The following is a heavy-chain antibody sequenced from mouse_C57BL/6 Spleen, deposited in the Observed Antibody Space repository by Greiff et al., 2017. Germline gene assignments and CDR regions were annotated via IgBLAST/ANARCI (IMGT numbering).Heavy chain of an antibody. J-gene: IGHJ2*01. CDR2: IYPRSGNP. D-gene: IGHD2-4*01. CDR1: GYTFTSYG. CDR3: ARESDYDGYFDY. Sequence: VQLQQSGAELARPGASVTLSCKASGYTFTSYGIRWVKQRTGQGLEWIGEIYPRSGNPYYNEKFKGKATLTADKSSSTAYMELRSLTSEDSAVYFCARESDYDGYFDYWGQGTTLTVSS. V-gene: IGHV1-81*01.